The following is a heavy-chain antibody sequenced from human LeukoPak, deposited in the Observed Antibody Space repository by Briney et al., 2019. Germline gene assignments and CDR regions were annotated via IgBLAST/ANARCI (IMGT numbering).Heavy chain of an antibody. CDR1: GFTFSSYA. CDR2: ISYDGSNK. Sequence: GGSLRLSCSASGFTFSSYAMHWDRQAPGKGLEWVAVISYDGSNKYYADSVKGRFTISRDNSKNTLYLQMNSLRAEDTAVYYCARDGQSHCSSTSCHLYGMDVWGQGTTVTVSS. D-gene: IGHD2-2*01. V-gene: IGHV3-30*04. J-gene: IGHJ6*02. CDR3: ARDGQSHCSSTSCHLYGMDV.